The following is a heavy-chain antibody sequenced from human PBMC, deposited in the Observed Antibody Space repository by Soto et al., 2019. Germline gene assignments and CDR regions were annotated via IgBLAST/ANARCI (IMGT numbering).Heavy chain of an antibody. D-gene: IGHD7-27*01. CDR1: GFSFSHAW. Sequence: GGSLRLSCAASGFSFSHAWMNWVRQAPGKGLEWVGLIKSQTDGGTTDYAAPVKGRITISRDDSKNTLYLQMNSLKTEDTAVYYCTVLWGSDYFDYWGQGTLVTVSS. J-gene: IGHJ4*02. CDR2: IKSQTDGGTT. V-gene: IGHV3-15*07. CDR3: TVLWGSDYFDY.